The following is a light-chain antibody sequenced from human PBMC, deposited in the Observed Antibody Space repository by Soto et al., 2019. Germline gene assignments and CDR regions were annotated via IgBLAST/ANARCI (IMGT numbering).Light chain of an antibody. Sequence: QSVLTQPPSASGSLGQSVTISCTGTSSDIGTYDYVSWYQQHPGRAPKLIIFEVSKRPLGVPDRFSGSKSGNTASLIVSGLQPDDEAEYHCTSYASSGAVVFGGGTKLTVL. CDR1: SSDIGTYDY. J-gene: IGLJ2*01. CDR3: TSYASSGAVV. CDR2: EVS. V-gene: IGLV2-8*01.